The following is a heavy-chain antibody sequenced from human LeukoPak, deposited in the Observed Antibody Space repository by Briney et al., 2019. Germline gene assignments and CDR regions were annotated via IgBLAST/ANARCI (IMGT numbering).Heavy chain of an antibody. CDR3: ARDQTPPYYDFWSGYQYYYYYYMDV. V-gene: IGHV3-48*04. CDR2: ISSSSSTI. CDR1: GFTFSSYS. J-gene: IGHJ6*03. Sequence: GGSLRLSCAASGFTFSSYSMNWVRQAPGKGLEWVSYISSSSSTIYYADSVKGRFTISRDNAKNSLYLQMNSLRAEDTAVYYCARDQTPPYYDFWSGYQYYYYYYMDVWAKGPRSPSP. D-gene: IGHD3-3*01.